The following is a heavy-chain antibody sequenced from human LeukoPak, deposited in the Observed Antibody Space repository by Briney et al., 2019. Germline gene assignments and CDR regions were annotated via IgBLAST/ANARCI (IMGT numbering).Heavy chain of an antibody. Sequence: GRSLRLACTAAGFTVGDYAMRWVSREPGKWLEWVGFIRRKAYGGTTEYTASVKGRFTLSRAVSKSIGYLKLNSPKTDDTAVYYCTRTYYYDSSGYINFAYWGQGTLVTASS. CDR2: IRRKAYGGTT. CDR1: GFTVGDYA. D-gene: IGHD3-22*01. CDR3: TRTYYYDSSGYINFAY. V-gene: IGHV3-49*01. J-gene: IGHJ4*02.